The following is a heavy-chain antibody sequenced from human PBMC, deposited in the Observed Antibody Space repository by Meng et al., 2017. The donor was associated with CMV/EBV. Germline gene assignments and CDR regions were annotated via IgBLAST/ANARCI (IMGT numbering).Heavy chain of an antibody. J-gene: IGHJ5*02. V-gene: IGHV4-4*07. D-gene: IGHD2-15*01. CDR1: GGSISSYY. CDR2: IYTSGST. CDR3: ARSMVVAGDWFHP. Sequence: VQLQESGRGLGKPSETLSLTCTVSGGSISSYYWSWIRKPAGKGLEWIGRIYTSGSTNYNPSFKSRVTMSVDTSKNQFSLKLSSVTAADTAVYYCARSMVVAGDWFHPWGQGTLVTVSS.